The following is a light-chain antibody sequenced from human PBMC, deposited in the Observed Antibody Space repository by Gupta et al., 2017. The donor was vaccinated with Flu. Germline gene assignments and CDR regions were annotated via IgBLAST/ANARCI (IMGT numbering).Light chain of an antibody. CDR2: DTD. V-gene: IGLV7-46*01. Sequence: QAVVTQEPSLTVSPGGTVTLTCGSITGVVTNGHHPYWIQQKPGQAPMTPSYDTDRKHSWTPARVSGSLPGGNVAMNLSGALAEDDYYYSGFHFNRGPLVFGGGTRLTVL. J-gene: IGLJ3*02. CDR3: FHFNRGPLV. CDR1: TGVVTNGHH.